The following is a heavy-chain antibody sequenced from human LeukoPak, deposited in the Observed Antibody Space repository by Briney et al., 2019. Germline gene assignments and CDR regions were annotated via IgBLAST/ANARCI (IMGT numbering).Heavy chain of an antibody. J-gene: IGHJ6*04. Sequence: PGGSLRLSCIASGFTFGDYVMSWVRQAPGKGLEWVSYISSSGSTIYYADSVKGRFTISRDNAKNSLYLQMNSLRAEDTAVYYCAELGITMIGGVWGKGTTVTISS. V-gene: IGHV3-48*03. D-gene: IGHD3-10*02. CDR1: GFTFGDYV. CDR3: AELGITMIGGV. CDR2: ISSSGSTI.